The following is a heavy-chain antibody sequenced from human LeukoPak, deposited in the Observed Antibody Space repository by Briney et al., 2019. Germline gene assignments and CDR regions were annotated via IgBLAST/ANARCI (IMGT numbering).Heavy chain of an antibody. Sequence: KPSETLSLTCIVSGVSISSFHWSWIRQPAGKELEWVGRVHASGVTKYNPSLKSRVSMSVDTSKNQVSLKLSSVTAADTALYYCARDGYYDSRGYSYFDYWGQGTLVSVS. CDR2: VHASGVT. CDR1: GVSISSFH. D-gene: IGHD3-22*01. V-gene: IGHV4-4*07. J-gene: IGHJ4*02. CDR3: ARDGYYDSRGYSYFDY.